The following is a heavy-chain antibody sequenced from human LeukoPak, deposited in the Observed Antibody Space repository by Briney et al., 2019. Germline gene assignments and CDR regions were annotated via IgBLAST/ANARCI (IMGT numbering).Heavy chain of an antibody. Sequence: SDTLSLPCTLSGVPISISSYHCPWIPQPPGKGLEWIGRIYYSESTYDNPSPKSRVPISVDTSKNQFSLKLGSVTAADTAVYYCALYSSSREDDYWGQGTLVTVSS. D-gene: IGHD6-6*01. CDR2: IYYSEST. J-gene: IGHJ4*02. CDR3: ALYSSSREDDY. CDR1: GVPISISSYH. V-gene: IGHV4-39*01.